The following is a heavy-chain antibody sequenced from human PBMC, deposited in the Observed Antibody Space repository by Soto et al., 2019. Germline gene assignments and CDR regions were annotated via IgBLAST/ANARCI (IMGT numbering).Heavy chain of an antibody. CDR1: GGTFSSYA. CDR3: ARAVYSGSYGYYYYYGMDV. CDR2: IIPIFGTA. Sequence: SVKVSCKASGGTFSSYAISWVRQAPGQGLEWMGGIIPIFGTANYAQKLQGRVTITADKSTSTVYMELSSLRSEDTAVYYCARAVYSGSYGYYYYYGMDVWGQGTTVTVSS. V-gene: IGHV1-69*06. D-gene: IGHD1-26*01. J-gene: IGHJ6*02.